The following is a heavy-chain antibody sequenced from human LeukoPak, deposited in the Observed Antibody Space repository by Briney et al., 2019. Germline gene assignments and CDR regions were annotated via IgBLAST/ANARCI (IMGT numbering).Heavy chain of an antibody. CDR1: GGTFSSYA. CDR3: ASATTAQWLVRGPFDY. V-gene: IGHV1-2*06. D-gene: IGHD6-19*01. J-gene: IGHJ4*02. Sequence: ASVKVSCKASGGTFSSYAISWVRQAPGQGLEWMGRINPNSGGTNYAQKFQGRVTMTRDTSISTAYMELSRLRSDDTAVYYCASATTAQWLVRGPFDYWGQGTLVTVSS. CDR2: INPNSGGT.